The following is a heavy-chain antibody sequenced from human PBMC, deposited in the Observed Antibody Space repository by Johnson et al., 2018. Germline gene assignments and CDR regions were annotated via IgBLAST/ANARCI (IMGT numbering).Heavy chain of an antibody. CDR1: GFTFSSYA. D-gene: IGHD2-15*01. CDR2: ISYDGSNK. J-gene: IGHJ6*02. Sequence: QVQLVESGGGVVQPGRSLRLSCAASGFTFSSYAMHWVRQAPGKGLEWVAVISYDGSNKYYADSVKGRFTIYRDNSKNTLYLQMNSLRAEETALYHCARDPGYCSGGSCYDFEYYYGMDVWGQGTTVTVSS. V-gene: IGHV3-30-3*01. CDR3: ARDPGYCSGGSCYDFEYYYGMDV.